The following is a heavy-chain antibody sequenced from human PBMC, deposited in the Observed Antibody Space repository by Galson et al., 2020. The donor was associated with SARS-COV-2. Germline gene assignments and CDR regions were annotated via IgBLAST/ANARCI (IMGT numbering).Heavy chain of an antibody. CDR2: SGNSGGGT. CDR3: AKDYGRFCSGPTCNLVDY. D-gene: IGHD2-15*01. CDR1: GFRFSDYV. Sequence: GESLKISCAAPGFRFSDYVMQRVRQAPGQGLEWVSRSGNSGGGTYYTDPVKGRFTISRDISKNTLYLAMRSLRDEDAAVDYCAKDYGRFCSGPTCNLVDYGGQGTFGSVSS. V-gene: IGHV3-23*01. J-gene: IGHJ4*02.